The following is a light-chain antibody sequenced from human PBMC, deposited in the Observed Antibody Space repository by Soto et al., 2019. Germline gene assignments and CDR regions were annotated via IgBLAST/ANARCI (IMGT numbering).Light chain of an antibody. CDR2: GAS. J-gene: IGKJ3*01. Sequence: EIVMTQSPATLSVSPGERATLSCRASQSVSSNLAWYQQKPGQAPRLLIYGASTRATGIPARFSGSGSGTEFTHTISGLQSEDFAVYYCQQYNNWPPFTFGPGTKVDIK. CDR1: QSVSSN. CDR3: QQYNNWPPFT. V-gene: IGKV3-15*01.